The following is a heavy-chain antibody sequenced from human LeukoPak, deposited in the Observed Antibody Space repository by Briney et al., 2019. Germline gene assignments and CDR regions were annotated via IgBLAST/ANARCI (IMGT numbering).Heavy chain of an antibody. J-gene: IGHJ4*02. CDR2: IKSSDDSRTT. Sequence: PGGSLRLSCAASGFTLSNAWMSWVRQAPGKGLEWVGRIKSSDDSRTTDYAAPVKGRFTISRDNSKNTLYMQMNSLKTEDTAVYYCTTGADGSGYQWGRGTLVTVSS. CDR1: GFTLSNAW. CDR3: TTGADGSGYQ. V-gene: IGHV3-15*01. D-gene: IGHD3-3*01.